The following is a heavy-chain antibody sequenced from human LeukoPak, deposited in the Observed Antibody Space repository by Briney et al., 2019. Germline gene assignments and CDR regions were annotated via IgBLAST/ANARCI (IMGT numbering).Heavy chain of an antibody. Sequence: PSETLSLTCAVYGGSFSGYYWSWIRQPPGKGLEWIGEINHSGSTNYNPSLKSRVTISVDTSKNQFSLMLSSVTAADTAVYYCARGRWEDTDWFDPWGQGTLVTVSS. D-gene: IGHD1-26*01. CDR1: GGSFSGYY. CDR2: INHSGST. J-gene: IGHJ5*02. CDR3: ARGRWEDTDWFDP. V-gene: IGHV4-34*01.